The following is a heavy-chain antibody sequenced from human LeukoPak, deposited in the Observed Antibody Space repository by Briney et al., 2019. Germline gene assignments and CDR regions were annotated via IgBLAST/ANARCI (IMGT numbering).Heavy chain of an antibody. CDR1: GGSISSGSYY. J-gene: IGHJ4*02. Sequence: SETLSLTCTVSGGSISSGSYYWSWIRQPAGKGLECIGRIYTSGSTNYNPSLKSRVTISVDTSRNQFSLKLSSVTAADTAVYYCARSYIAAAGNENEPIDYWGQGTLVTVSS. CDR2: IYTSGST. CDR3: ARSYIAAAGNENEPIDY. V-gene: IGHV4-61*02. D-gene: IGHD6-13*01.